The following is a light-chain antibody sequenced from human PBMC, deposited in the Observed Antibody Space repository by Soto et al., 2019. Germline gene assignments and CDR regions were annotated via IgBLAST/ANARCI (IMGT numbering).Light chain of an antibody. V-gene: IGLV1-44*01. J-gene: IGLJ1*01. CDR3: AAWDDSLNGLV. CDR1: SSNIGSNT. CDR2: NNN. Sequence: QSVLTQPPSASGTPGQRVTISCSGSSSNIGSNTVNWYQQLPGTAPKLLIYNNNQQPSGVPDRLSGSKSGTSASLAISGLQSEDEADYYCAAWDDSLNGLVFGTGTKLTVL.